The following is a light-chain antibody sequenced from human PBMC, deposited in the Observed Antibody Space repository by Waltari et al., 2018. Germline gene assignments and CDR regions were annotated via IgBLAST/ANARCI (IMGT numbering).Light chain of an antibody. CDR2: AAF. V-gene: IGKV1-39*01. Sequence: DIQMTQSPSSLSASVGDRVTITCRASQSVNIFLNWYQQKPGKAPKLLIYAAFSLQRGVPSRFSGRGSGTDFALTISDLQPEDFATYYCQHGNSIPGTFGQGTRLDI. CDR3: QHGNSIPGT. J-gene: IGKJ5*01. CDR1: QSVNIF.